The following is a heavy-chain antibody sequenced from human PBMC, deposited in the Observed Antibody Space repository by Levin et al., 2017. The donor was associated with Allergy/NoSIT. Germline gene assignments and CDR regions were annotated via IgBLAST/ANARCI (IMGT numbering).Heavy chain of an antibody. Sequence: LSLPCAASGFTFSSYAMSWVRQAPGKGLECVSAISGSGGSTYYADSVKGRFTISRDNSKNTLYLKMNSLRAEDTAVYYCAKDEDSYGSGSPLDYWGQGTLVTVSS. V-gene: IGHV3-23*01. D-gene: IGHD3-10*01. J-gene: IGHJ4*02. CDR2: ISGSGGST. CDR1: GFTFSSYA. CDR3: AKDEDSYGSGSPLDY.